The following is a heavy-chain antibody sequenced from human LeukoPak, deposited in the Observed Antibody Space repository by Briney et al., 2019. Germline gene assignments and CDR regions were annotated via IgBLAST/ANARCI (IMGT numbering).Heavy chain of an antibody. CDR3: AKDLGDIAGVVPAAMISGLDY. CDR1: GFSFSSYE. J-gene: IGHJ4*02. Sequence: GGSLRLSCAASGFSFSSYEMNWVRQAPGKGLEWVSHISSDGRVETYVDSVKGRFTISRDNSKNTLYLQMNSLRAEDTAVYYCAKDLGDIAGVVPAAMISGLDYWGQGTLVTVSS. D-gene: IGHD2-2*01. V-gene: IGHV3-48*03. CDR2: ISSDGRVE.